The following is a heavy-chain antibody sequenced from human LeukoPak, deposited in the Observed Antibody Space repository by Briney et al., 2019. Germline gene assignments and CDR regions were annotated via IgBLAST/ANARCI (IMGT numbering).Heavy chain of an antibody. CDR2: ISLSGVT. D-gene: IGHD1-26*01. J-gene: IGHJ4*02. Sequence: PSGTLSLTCGVSGGSISSTNWWSWVRQPPGQGLEWIGEISLSGVTNYNPSLKSRVTMSLDRSMNHLSLTLTSVTAADTAVYYCSREGGAFSPFGYWGQGTLVTVSS. CDR1: GGSISSTNW. CDR3: SREGGAFSPFGY. V-gene: IGHV4-4*02.